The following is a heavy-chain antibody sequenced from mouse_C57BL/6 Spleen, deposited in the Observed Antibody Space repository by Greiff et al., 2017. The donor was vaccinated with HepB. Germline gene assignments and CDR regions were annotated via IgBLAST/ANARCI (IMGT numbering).Heavy chain of an antibody. Sequence: EVKLVESGEGLVKPGGSLKLSCAASGFTFSSYAMSWVRQTPEKRLEWVAYISSGGDYIYYADTVKGRFTISRDNARNTLYLQMSSLKSEDTAMYYCTRVGGNYGYFDYWGQGTTLTVSS. V-gene: IGHV5-9-1*02. CDR2: ISSGGDYI. CDR3: TRVGGNYGYFDY. D-gene: IGHD2-1*01. CDR1: GFTFSSYA. J-gene: IGHJ2*01.